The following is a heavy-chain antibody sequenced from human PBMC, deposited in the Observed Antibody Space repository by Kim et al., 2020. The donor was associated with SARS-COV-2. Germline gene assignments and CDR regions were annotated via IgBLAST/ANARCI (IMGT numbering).Heavy chain of an antibody. D-gene: IGHD3-10*01. CDR2: INHSGST. J-gene: IGHJ5*02. CDR3: ARDRLWFGERWFDP. Sequence: SETLSLTCAVYGGSFSGYYWSWIRQPPGKGLEWIGEINHSGSTNYNPSLKSRVTISVDTSKNQFSLKLSSVTAADTAVYYCARDRLWFGERWFDPWGQGT. V-gene: IGHV4-34*01. CDR1: GGSFSGYY.